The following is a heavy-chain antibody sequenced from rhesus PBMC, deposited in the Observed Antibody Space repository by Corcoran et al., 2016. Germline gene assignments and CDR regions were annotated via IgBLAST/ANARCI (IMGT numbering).Heavy chain of an antibody. CDR3: ARPGVGSSGYGLNS. D-gene: IGHD4-29*01. J-gene: IGHJ6*01. CDR1: GDSISRGSYY. Sequence: QVQLQESGPGLVKPSETLSLPCVVSGDSISRGSYYWSWICQSPEKGLEWIGYISYSGSTSYNPSLKSRVTISRDTSKNQFSLKMNSMTAADTAVYYCARPGVGSSGYGLNSWGQGVVVTVSS. CDR2: ISYSGST. V-gene: IGHV4-122*02.